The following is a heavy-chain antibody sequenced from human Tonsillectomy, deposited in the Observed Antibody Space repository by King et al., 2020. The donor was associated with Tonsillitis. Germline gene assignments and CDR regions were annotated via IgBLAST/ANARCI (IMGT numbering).Heavy chain of an antibody. CDR3: ARAKGDRSSRDGMDV. CDR1: GYTFTDHN. V-gene: IGHV1-2*02. D-gene: IGHD6-13*01. CDR2: IIPNSGAT. J-gene: IGHJ6*02. Sequence: VQLVESGAEVKKPGASVKVSCKASGYTFTDHNIHWVRQSPGQGLEWMGWIIPNSGATNYAQKFLGRVTMTRDTSSSTINMEVSRLTSDDTAVYYCARAKGDRSSRDGMDVWGQGTTVT.